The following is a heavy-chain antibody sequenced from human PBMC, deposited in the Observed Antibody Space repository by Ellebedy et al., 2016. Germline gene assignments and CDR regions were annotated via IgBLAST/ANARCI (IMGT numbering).Heavy chain of an antibody. CDR2: IWYDGSKK. J-gene: IGHJ5*02. V-gene: IGHV3-33*01. CDR1: GFSFSSHG. Sequence: GESLKISCAASGFSFSSHGMHWVRQAPGKGLEWEALIWYDGSKKYYTDSVKGRFTISRDNSKNTLYLQMNSLRAEDTAMYYCARDRATVVTPPMFDPWGQGTLVTVSS. CDR3: ARDRATVVTPPMFDP. D-gene: IGHD4-23*01.